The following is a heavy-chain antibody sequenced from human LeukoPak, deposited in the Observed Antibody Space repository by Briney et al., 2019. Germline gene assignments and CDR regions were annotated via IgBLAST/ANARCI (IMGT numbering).Heavy chain of an antibody. V-gene: IGHV3-23*01. CDR3: AKDELYYYDSSGSLDY. CDR1: GFTFSSYA. J-gene: IGHJ4*02. CDR2: ISGSGGST. Sequence: PGGSPRLSCAASGFTFSSYAMSWVRQAPGKGLEWVSAISGSGGSTYYADSVKGRFTISRDNSKNTLYLQMNSLRAEDTAVYYCAKDELYYYDSSGSLDYWGQGTLVTVSS. D-gene: IGHD3-22*01.